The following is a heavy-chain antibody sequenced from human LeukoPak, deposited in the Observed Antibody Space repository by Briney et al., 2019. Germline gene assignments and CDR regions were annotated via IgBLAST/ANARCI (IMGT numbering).Heavy chain of an antibody. Sequence: PGGSLGLSCAASGFIFSTYGMHWVRQAPGKGLEWVAVISYDGSNKYYADSVKGRFTISRDNSKNTLYLQMNSLRAEDTAVYYCAKGEYYYDSSGYDRVDYWGQGTLVTVSS. CDR2: ISYDGSNK. CDR3: AKGEYYYDSSGYDRVDY. V-gene: IGHV3-30*18. D-gene: IGHD3-22*01. J-gene: IGHJ4*02. CDR1: GFIFSTYG.